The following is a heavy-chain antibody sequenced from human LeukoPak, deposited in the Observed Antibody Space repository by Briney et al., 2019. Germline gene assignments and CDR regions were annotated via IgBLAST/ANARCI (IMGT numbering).Heavy chain of an antibody. CDR1: GFTFSTFSNYG. V-gene: IGHV3-23*01. CDR2: ISDSGGKT. Sequence: PGGSLRLSCEASGFTFSTFSNYGMSWVRQAPGKGLEWVSAISDSGGKTYYADSMKGRFTISRDNSKNTLYLQMNSLRAEDTAVYYCAKHGSGRYFDYWGQGTLVTVSS. D-gene: IGHD6-19*01. CDR3: AKHGSGRYFDY. J-gene: IGHJ4*02.